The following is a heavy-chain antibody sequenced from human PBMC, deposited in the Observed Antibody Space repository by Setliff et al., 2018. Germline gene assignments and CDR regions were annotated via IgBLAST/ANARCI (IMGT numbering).Heavy chain of an antibody. CDR1: GYTFTTHG. Sequence: ASVKVSCKASGYTFTTHGLHWVRQAPGQKLEWMGWFNVGHGYTKYSQKFQGRVTMTSDTSASTAYMELNSLRSEDTALYYCARGGGVNDDNSGFYRSFDYWGQGTLVTVSS. D-gene: IGHD3-22*01. CDR2: FNVGHGYT. V-gene: IGHV1-3*01. J-gene: IGHJ4*02. CDR3: ARGGGVNDDNSGFYRSFDY.